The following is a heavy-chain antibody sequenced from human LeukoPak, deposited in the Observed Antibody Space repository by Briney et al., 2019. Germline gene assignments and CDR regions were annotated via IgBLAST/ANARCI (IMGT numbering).Heavy chain of an antibody. CDR3: ARSAGSRGVADY. CDR2: FYSGDSDT. J-gene: IGHJ4*02. V-gene: IGHV5-51*01. Sequence: GESLKISCKGSGYRFTSLWTGWVGQITRQGLEWMGIFYSGDSDTRYSPSFQGQVTLSADKSITTAYLQWSSLKAADTAIYYCARSAGSRGVADYWGQGTLVTVSS. CDR1: GYRFTSLW. D-gene: IGHD3-10*01.